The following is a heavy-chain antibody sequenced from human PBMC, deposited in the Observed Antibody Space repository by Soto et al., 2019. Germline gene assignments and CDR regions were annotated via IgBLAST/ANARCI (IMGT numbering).Heavy chain of an antibody. V-gene: IGHV1-2*02. D-gene: IGHD5-18*01. Sequence: ASVKVSCKASGYTFTGYHMHWVREAPGQGLEWMGWINPNSGGTNYAQKFQGRVTMTRDTSISTAYMELSRLRSDDTAVYYCARYVDTAMVEGMDVWGQGTTVTVSS. CDR2: INPNSGGT. CDR1: GYTFTGYH. CDR3: ARYVDTAMVEGMDV. J-gene: IGHJ6*02.